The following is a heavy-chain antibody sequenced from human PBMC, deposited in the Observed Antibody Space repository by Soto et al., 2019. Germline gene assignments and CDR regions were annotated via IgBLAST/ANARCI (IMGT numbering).Heavy chain of an antibody. CDR2: IYYSGNT. Sequence: PSETLSLTCAVSGGSISSGGYSWSWIRQPPGKGLEWIGSIYYSGNTYFNPSLKSRVTISVDTSKNQFSLKLSSVTAADTAVYYCARPYGSSSYYSYWFFDLWGSGTLVTVS. J-gene: IGHJ2*01. CDR3: ARPYGSSSYYSYWFFDL. D-gene: IGHD3-22*01. CDR1: GGSISSGGYS. V-gene: IGHV4-39*01.